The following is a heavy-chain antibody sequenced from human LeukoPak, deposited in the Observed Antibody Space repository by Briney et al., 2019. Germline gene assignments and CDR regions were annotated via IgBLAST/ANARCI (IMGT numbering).Heavy chain of an antibody. Sequence: GGSLRLSCAASGFTFSSYWMHWVRQAPGKGLVWVSRINSDGSSTSYADSVKGRFTISRDNAKNSLYLQMNSLRAEDTAVYYCARGAGYDYVWGSYRPLYYYYMDVWGKGTTVTVSS. CDR3: ARGAGYDYVWGSYRPLYYYYMDV. CDR2: INSDGSST. V-gene: IGHV3-74*01. J-gene: IGHJ6*03. CDR1: GFTFSSYW. D-gene: IGHD3-16*02.